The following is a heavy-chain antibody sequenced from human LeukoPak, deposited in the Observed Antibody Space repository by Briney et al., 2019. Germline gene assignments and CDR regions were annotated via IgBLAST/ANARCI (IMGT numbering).Heavy chain of an antibody. Sequence: QPGGSLRLSCAASGFTFSSYAMHWVHQAPGKGLEWVAVISYDGSNKYYADSVKGRFTISRDNSKNTLYLQMNSLRAEDTAVYYCARASGGYIKGFFDYWGQGTLVTVSS. CDR3: ARASGGYIKGFFDY. V-gene: IGHV3-30-3*01. J-gene: IGHJ4*02. CDR1: GFTFSSYA. CDR2: ISYDGSNK. D-gene: IGHD5-12*01.